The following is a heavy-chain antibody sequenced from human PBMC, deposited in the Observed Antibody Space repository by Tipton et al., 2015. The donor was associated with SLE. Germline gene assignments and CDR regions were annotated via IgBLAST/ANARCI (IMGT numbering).Heavy chain of an antibody. V-gene: IGHV4-39*07. Sequence: TLSLTCTVSGGSISSSSYYWGWIRQPPGKGLEWIGSIYYSGSTSYNPSLKSRVTISVDTYKNLFSRKLGSVTAADTAVYYCARDIGGRGGDCYAFDIWGQGTMVTVSS. CDR3: ARDIGGRGGDCYAFDI. CDR2: IYYSGST. J-gene: IGHJ3*02. CDR1: GGSISSSSYY. D-gene: IGHD2-21*01.